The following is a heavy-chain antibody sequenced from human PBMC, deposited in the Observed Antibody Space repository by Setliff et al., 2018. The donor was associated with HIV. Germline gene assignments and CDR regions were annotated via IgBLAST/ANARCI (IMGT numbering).Heavy chain of an antibody. CDR3: ARARGRKYITDWPRRGGVGVVVGAPTVVDISNPLQSLP. CDR2: IKKDGSEK. D-gene: IGHD2-2*01. Sequence: GGSLRLSCAASGLTFSNYWMGWVRQAPGKGMEWVANIKKDGSEKRYVDSVEGRFTVSRDNAKMSLYLQMNSLRAEDTAVYYCARARGRKYITDWPRRGGVGVVVGAPTVVDISNPLQSLPWG. J-gene: IGHJ5*02. V-gene: IGHV3-7*01. CDR1: GLTFSNYW.